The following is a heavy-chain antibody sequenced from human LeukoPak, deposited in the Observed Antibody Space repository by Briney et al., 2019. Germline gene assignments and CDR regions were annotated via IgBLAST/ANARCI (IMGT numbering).Heavy chain of an antibody. Sequence: GGSLRLSCAASGFTFSSYSMNWVRQAPGKGLEWVSSISSSSSYIYYADSVKGRFTISRDNAKNSLYLQMNSLRAEDTAVYYCARDGCSGGSCYLPNYCYYYYMDVWGKGTTVTVSS. D-gene: IGHD2-15*01. CDR1: GFTFSSYS. J-gene: IGHJ6*03. CDR2: ISSSSSYI. V-gene: IGHV3-21*01. CDR3: ARDGCSGGSCYLPNYCYYYYMDV.